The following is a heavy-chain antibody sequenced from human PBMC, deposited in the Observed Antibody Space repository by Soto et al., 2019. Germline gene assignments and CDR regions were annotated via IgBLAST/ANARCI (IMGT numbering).Heavy chain of an antibody. J-gene: IGHJ4*02. D-gene: IGHD3-22*01. CDR2: ISYDGSNK. V-gene: IGHV3-30*18. CDR1: GFTFSSYG. CDR3: AKKGRTDSVPSSY. Sequence: QVQLVESGGGVVQPGRSLRLSCAASGFTFSSYGMHWVRRAPGKGLEWVAVISYDGSNKYYADSVKGRFTISRDNSKNTLYLQMNSLRAEDTAVYYCAKKGRTDSVPSSYWGQGTLVTVSS.